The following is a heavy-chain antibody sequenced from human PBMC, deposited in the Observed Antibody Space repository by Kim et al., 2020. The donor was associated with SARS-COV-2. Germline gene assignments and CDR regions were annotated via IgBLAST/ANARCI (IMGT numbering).Heavy chain of an antibody. Sequence: PSLKSRVTISVDTAKNQFSLKLSSVTAADTAVYYCARAGTIYDSSGYLGYWGQGTLVTVSS. CDR3: ARAGTIYDSSGYLGY. D-gene: IGHD3-22*01. J-gene: IGHJ4*02. V-gene: IGHV4-34*01.